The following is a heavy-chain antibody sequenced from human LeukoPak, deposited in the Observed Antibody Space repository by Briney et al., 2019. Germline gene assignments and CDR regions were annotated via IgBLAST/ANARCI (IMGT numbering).Heavy chain of an antibody. J-gene: IGHJ4*02. CDR3: ARQADPLGSIIDY. D-gene: IGHD2-21*01. CDR2: ISYDGSNK. V-gene: IGHV3-30*04. CDR1: GFTFSSYA. Sequence: GGSLRLSCAASGFTFSSYAMHWVRQAPGKGLEWVAVISYDGSNKYYADSVKGRFTISRDNSKNTLYLQMNSLRAEDTAVYYCARQADPLGSIIDYWGQGTLVTVSS.